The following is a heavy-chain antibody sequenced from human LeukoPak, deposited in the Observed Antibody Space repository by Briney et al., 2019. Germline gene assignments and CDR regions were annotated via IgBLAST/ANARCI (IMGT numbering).Heavy chain of an antibody. V-gene: IGHV1-69*05. J-gene: IGHJ4*02. Sequence: PVKVSCKASGGTFSSYAISWVRQAPGQGLEWMGRIIPIFGTANYAQKFQGRVTITTDESTSTAYMELSSLRSEDTAVYYCASYYYGSGSYLGYWGQGTLVTVSS. CDR1: GGTFSSYA. CDR3: ASYYYGSGSYLGY. CDR2: IIPIFGTA. D-gene: IGHD3-10*01.